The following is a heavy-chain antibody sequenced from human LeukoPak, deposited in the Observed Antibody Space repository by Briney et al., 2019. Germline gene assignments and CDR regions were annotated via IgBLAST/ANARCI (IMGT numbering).Heavy chain of an antibody. CDR2: ISFDGNTE. CDR1: GFTFSRYA. Sequence: GGSPRLSCATSGFTFSRYALHWVRQAPGKGLEWLSMISFDGNTEDYADSVKGRFTISRDNSKNALDLQMNSLRIEDTAVYYCAREGYAFDIWGQGTMVTVSS. J-gene: IGHJ3*02. V-gene: IGHV3-30-3*01. CDR3: AREGYAFDI.